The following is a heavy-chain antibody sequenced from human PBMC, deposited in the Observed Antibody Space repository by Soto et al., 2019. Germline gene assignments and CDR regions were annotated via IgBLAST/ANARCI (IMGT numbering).Heavy chain of an antibody. Sequence: EVQLVESGGALVQPGRSLRLSCAASGFTFENHAMHWVRQVPGKGLEWVAGIGWNSAKIGYADSVKGRFSISRDNAKSSLYLEMNGLRIEDTALYFCAKDSASSWSAYFRYWGRGTLVTVSS. CDR1: GFTFENHA. CDR2: IGWNSAKI. CDR3: AKDSASSWSAYFRY. J-gene: IGHJ1*01. D-gene: IGHD6-13*01. V-gene: IGHV3-9*01.